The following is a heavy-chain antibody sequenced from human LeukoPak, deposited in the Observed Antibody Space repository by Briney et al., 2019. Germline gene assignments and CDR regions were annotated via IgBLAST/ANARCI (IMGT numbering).Heavy chain of an antibody. J-gene: IGHJ4*02. CDR3: AKARLYTSGSYYIFDH. D-gene: IGHD3-10*01. CDR1: GFTFSSYA. CDR2: ISGSGGST. V-gene: IGHV3-23*01. Sequence: GGSLRLSCAASGFTFSSYAMSWVRQAPGKGLEWVSAISGSGGSTYYADSVKGRFTISRDNSKNTLYLQMNSLRAEDTAVYYCAKARLYTSGSYYIFDHWGQGTLVTVSS.